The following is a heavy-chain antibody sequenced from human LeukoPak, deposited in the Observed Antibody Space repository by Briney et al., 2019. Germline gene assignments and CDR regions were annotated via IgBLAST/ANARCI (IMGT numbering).Heavy chain of an antibody. Sequence: PSETLSLTCAVYGGSFSGYYWSWIRQPPGKGLEWIGEINHSGSTNYNPSLKSRVTISVDTSKNQFSLKLSSVTAADTAVYYCARHSPGDYWGQGTLVTVSS. CDR2: INHSGST. CDR3: ARHSPGDY. CDR1: GGSFSGYY. J-gene: IGHJ4*02. V-gene: IGHV4-34*01.